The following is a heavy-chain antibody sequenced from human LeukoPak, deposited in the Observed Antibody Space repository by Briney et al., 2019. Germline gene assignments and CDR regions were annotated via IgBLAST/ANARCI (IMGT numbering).Heavy chain of an antibody. CDR2: ISSSSSSYI. D-gene: IGHD6-13*01. CDR3: ARVGWFGVAAAGTLSYYYGMDV. V-gene: IGHV3-21*01. Sequence: PGGSLRLSCAASGFTFSSYSMNWVRQAPGKGLEWVSSISSSSSSYIYYADSVKGRFTISRDNAKNSLYLQMNSLRAEDTAVYYCARVGWFGVAAAGTLSYYYGMDVWGQGTTVTVSS. CDR1: GFTFSSYS. J-gene: IGHJ6*02.